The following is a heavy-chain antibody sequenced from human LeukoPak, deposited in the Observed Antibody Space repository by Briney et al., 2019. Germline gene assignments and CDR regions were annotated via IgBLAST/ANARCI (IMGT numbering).Heavy chain of an antibody. Sequence: SGGSLRLSCAASGFTFSDYWMHWFGQAPGKGLVWVSRINPDGSSASYADSVKGRFTISRDNAKNTLYLQMNSLRAEDTAVYYCARFKVTVTSIPWGQGTLVTVSS. CDR1: GFTFSDYW. D-gene: IGHD4-11*01. CDR2: INPDGSSA. CDR3: ARFKVTVTSIP. V-gene: IGHV3-74*01. J-gene: IGHJ5*02.